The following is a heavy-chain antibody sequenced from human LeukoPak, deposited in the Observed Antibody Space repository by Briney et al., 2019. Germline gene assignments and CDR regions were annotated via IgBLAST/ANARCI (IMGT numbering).Heavy chain of an antibody. CDR3: ARALGFGELDYMDV. Sequence: PSETLSLTCTVSGGSISSSSYYWGWIRQPPGKGLEWIGYIYYSGSTNYNPSLKSRVTISVDTSKNQFSLKLSSVTAADTAVYYCARALGFGELDYMDVWGKGTTVTISS. J-gene: IGHJ6*03. D-gene: IGHD3-10*01. CDR1: GGSISSSSYY. V-gene: IGHV4-61*05. CDR2: IYYSGST.